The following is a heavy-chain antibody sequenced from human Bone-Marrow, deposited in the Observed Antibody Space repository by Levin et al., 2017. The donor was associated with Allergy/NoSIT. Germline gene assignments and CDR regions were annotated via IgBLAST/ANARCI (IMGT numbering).Heavy chain of an antibody. CDR3: VKGNTTITKPRFDC. CDR2: IRWNSDTV. CDR1: GFKFDDYA. J-gene: IGHJ4*02. V-gene: IGHV3-9*01. D-gene: IGHD1-14*01. Sequence: GGSLRLSCVASGFKFDDYAMHWVRQAPGKGLEWVSGIRWNSDTVIYAASVKGRFTISRDNDQKSLHLDMNRVTIEDTAFYYCVKGNTTITKPRFDCWGQGTLVTVSS.